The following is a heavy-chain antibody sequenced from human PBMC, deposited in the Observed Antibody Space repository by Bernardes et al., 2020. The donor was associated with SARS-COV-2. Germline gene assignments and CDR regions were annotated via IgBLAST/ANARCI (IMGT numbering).Heavy chain of an antibody. V-gene: IGHV4-4*07. CDR2: IYTSGST. CDR1: GGSISSYY. J-gene: IGHJ6*02. CDR3: ARDRDYYDFWSGYSYGMDV. D-gene: IGHD3-3*01. Sequence: SETLSLTCTVSGGSISSYYWSWIRQPAGKGLEWIGRIYTSGSTNYNPSLKSRVTMSVDTSKNQFSLKLSSVTAADTAVYYCARDRDYYDFWSGYSYGMDVWGQGTTVTVSS.